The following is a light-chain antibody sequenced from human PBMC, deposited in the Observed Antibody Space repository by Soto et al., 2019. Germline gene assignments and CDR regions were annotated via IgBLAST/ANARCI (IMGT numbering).Light chain of an antibody. CDR3: HHYET. CDR1: QSVSSRY. V-gene: IGKV3-20*01. CDR2: GAS. Sequence: EIVLTQSPGTLSSSPGERATLSCRASQSVSSRYLVWYQQKPGQAPRLLIYGASSRAAGVPDRFSGSGSGTEFTLTISRLEPEDFTVYYCHHYETFGQGTKVDIK. J-gene: IGKJ1*01.